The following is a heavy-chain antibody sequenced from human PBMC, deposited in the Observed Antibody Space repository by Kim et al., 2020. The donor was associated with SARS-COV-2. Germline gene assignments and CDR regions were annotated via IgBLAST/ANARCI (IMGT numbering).Heavy chain of an antibody. D-gene: IGHD3-10*01. V-gene: IGHV3-30*18. CDR2: ISYDGSNK. CDR1: GFTFSSYG. Sequence: GGSLRLSCAASGFTFSSYGMHWVRQAPGKGLEWVAVISYDGSNKYYADSVKGRFTISRDNSKNTLYLQMNSLRAEDTAVYYCAKDREGDVDYWGQGTLVTVSS. J-gene: IGHJ4*02. CDR3: AKDREGDVDY.